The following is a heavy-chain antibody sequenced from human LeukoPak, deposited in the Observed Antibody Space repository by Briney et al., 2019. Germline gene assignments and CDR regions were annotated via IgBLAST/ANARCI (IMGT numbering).Heavy chain of an antibody. D-gene: IGHD3-16*01. Sequence: GGSLRLSCAASGFTFSSYAMSWVRQAPGKGLEWVSAISGSGGSTYYADSVKGRFTISRDNSKNTLYLQMNRLRAEDTAVYYCAKDGKGRGVMGYFDYWGQGTLVTVSS. CDR3: AKDGKGRGVMGYFDY. J-gene: IGHJ4*02. CDR1: GFTFSSYA. V-gene: IGHV3-23*01. CDR2: ISGSGGST.